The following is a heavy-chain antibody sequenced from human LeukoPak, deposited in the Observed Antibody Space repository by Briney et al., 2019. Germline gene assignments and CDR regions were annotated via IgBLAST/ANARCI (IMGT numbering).Heavy chain of an antibody. J-gene: IGHJ2*01. CDR3: AKNNDYGGSYWYFDL. CDR1: GFTFSDFP. CDR2: IFPSSVEI. Sequence: GGSLRLSCAASGFTFSDFPMIWVRQAPGKGLEWVSTIFPSSVEIHYEDSAKGRFTISRDSSKSTLYLQMSSLRDEDTAVYYCAKNNDYGGSYWYFDLWGRGTLVTVSS. D-gene: IGHD4-23*01. V-gene: IGHV3-23*01.